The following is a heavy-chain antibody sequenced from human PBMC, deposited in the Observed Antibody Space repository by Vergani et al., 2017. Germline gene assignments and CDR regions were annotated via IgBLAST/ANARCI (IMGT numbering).Heavy chain of an antibody. V-gene: IGHV4-59*01. CDR3: AREGRDYGMDV. Sequence: VQLQESGPGLVKPSQTLSLTCTVSGGSISSYYWSWIRQPPGKGLEWIGYIYYSGSTNYNPSLKSRVTISVDTSKNQFSPKLSSVTAADTAVYYCAREGRDYGMDVWGQGTTVTVSS. J-gene: IGHJ6*02. CDR1: GGSISSYY. CDR2: IYYSGST.